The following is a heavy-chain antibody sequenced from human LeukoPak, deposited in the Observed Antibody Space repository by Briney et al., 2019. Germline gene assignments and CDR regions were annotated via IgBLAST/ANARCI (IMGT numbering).Heavy chain of an antibody. J-gene: IGHJ4*02. V-gene: IGHV1-8*01. D-gene: IGHD6-19*01. CDR2: MNPNSGNT. CDR3: ATSREWLVHYFDY. CDR1: GYTFTSYD. Sequence: ASVKVSCKASGYTFTSYDINWVRQATGQGLEWMGWMNPNSGNTGYAQKFQGRVTMTEDTSTDTAYMELSSLRSEDTAVYYCATSREWLVHYFDYWGQGTLVTVSS.